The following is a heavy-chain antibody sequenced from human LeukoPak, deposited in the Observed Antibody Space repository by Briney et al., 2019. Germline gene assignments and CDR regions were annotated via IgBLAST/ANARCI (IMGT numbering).Heavy chain of an antibody. CDR2: IGGSGGST. Sequence: GGSLRLSCAASGFTFSSYAMSWVRQAPGKGLEWVSGIGGSGGSTYYADSVRGRFTISRDNSKNTLYLQMNSPRAEDTAVYYCAKRERESYNFGYPDYWGQGTLVTVSS. CDR1: GFTFSSYA. D-gene: IGHD1-1*01. V-gene: IGHV3-23*01. CDR3: AKRERESYNFGYPDY. J-gene: IGHJ4*02.